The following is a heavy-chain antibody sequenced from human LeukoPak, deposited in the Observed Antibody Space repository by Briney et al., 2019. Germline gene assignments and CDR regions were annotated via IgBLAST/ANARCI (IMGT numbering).Heavy chain of an antibody. Sequence: SVKVCCKASGGTFSSYAISWVRQAPGQGVEWMGRIIPILGIANYAQKFQGRVTITADKSTSTAYMELSSLRSEDTAVYYCATQQEMATLNFDYWGQGTLVTVSS. J-gene: IGHJ4*02. D-gene: IGHD5-24*01. CDR1: GGTFSSYA. CDR3: ATQQEMATLNFDY. V-gene: IGHV1-69*04. CDR2: IIPILGIA.